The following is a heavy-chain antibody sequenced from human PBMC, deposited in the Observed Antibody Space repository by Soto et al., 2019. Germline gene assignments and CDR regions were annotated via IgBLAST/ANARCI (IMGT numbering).Heavy chain of an antibody. Sequence: VGPVRLSCTAYVFTFSGDVMDRVLRAPGKRLEWVPVVRYDGGNKGYADSVKGRFTISRDNAKNALYLQMNSLRAEDTALYYCARDGGGNAFDIWGQGTMVTVSS. CDR3: ARDGGGNAFDI. D-gene: IGHD3-16*01. V-gene: IGHV3-33*08. J-gene: IGHJ3*02. CDR2: VRYDGGNK. CDR1: VFTFSGDV.